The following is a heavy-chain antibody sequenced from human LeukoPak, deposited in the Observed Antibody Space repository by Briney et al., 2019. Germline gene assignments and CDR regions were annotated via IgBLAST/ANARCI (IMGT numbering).Heavy chain of an antibody. V-gene: IGHV3-7*05. CDR1: RFTFGSYW. D-gene: IGHD3-22*01. Sequence: GGSLRLSCAASRFTFGSYWMAWVRQAPGTGLEWVANIKQDGGEKHYVDSVQGRFTISRDNAKNSLYLQMNSLRAEDTAVYYCARDVGYDSSGSYPYYFDYWGLGTLVTVSS. CDR2: IKQDGGEK. CDR3: ARDVGYDSSGSYPYYFDY. J-gene: IGHJ4*02.